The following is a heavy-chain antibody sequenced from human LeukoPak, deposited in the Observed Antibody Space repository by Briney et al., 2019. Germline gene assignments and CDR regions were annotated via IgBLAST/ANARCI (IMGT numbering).Heavy chain of an antibody. V-gene: IGHV3-30*02. CDR1: GLTFSSYG. J-gene: IGHJ4*02. CDR2: IRYDGSNK. CDR3: AKGLDGSGSYYIDY. Sequence: GGSLRLSCAATGLTFSSYGMHWVRQAPGKGLEWVAFIRYDGSNKYYADSVKGRFTISRDNSRNTLYLQMNSLRAEDTAVYYCAKGLDGSGSYYIDYWGQGTLVTVSS. D-gene: IGHD3-10*01.